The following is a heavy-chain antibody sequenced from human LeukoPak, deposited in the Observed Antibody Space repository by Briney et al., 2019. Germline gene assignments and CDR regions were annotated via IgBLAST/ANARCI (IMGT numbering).Heavy chain of an antibody. D-gene: IGHD3-9*01. J-gene: IGHJ5*02. CDR3: AREPYDILTGYGKNWFDP. Sequence: SETLSLTCAVSGGSISSGGYSWSWIRQPPGKGLEWIGYVYHSGSTYYNPSLKSRVTISVDRSKNQFSLKLSSVTAADTAVYYCAREPYDILTGYGKNWFDPWGQGTLVTVSS. CDR2: VYHSGST. CDR1: GGSISSGGYS. V-gene: IGHV4-30-2*01.